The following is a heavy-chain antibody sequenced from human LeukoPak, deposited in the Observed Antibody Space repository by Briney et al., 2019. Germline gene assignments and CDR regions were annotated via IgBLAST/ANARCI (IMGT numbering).Heavy chain of an antibody. CDR2: IKQDGSDI. D-gene: IGHD4-17*01. Sequence: GGSLRLSCAASGLTFNGFWMSWVRKAPGKGLEWVANIKQDGSDIYYLGSVRGRFTISRDNAMNSLYLQMNSLRAEDTAVYYCTRDALYGDPSYYYMDVWGKGTTVTVSS. J-gene: IGHJ6*03. CDR3: TRDALYGDPSYYYMDV. CDR1: GLTFNGFW. V-gene: IGHV3-7*01.